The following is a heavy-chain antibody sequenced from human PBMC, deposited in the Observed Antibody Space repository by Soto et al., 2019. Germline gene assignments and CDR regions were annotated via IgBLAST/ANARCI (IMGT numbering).Heavy chain of an antibody. CDR1: GYTFTGYY. CDR3: AREPLSDFWSGYTYYYSYIDV. Sequence: ASGRVCYKASGYTFTGYYMHWVRQAPGQGLEWMGWINPNNGDTNYAQKLQGRDTMTTDTSTSTAYMELRSLRSDDTAVYYCAREPLSDFWSGYTYYYSYIDVWGKGSKVTLSS. CDR2: INPNNGDT. D-gene: IGHD3-3*01. V-gene: IGHV1-2*02. J-gene: IGHJ6*03.